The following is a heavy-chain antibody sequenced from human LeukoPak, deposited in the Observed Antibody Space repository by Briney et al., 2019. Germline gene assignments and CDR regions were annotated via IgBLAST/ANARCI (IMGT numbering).Heavy chain of an antibody. J-gene: IGHJ4*02. CDR1: GFTFGSYA. V-gene: IGHV3-23*01. CDR2: ISGSGGST. D-gene: IGHD2-2*01. Sequence: GGSLRLSCAASGFTFGSYAMSWVRQAPGKGLEWVSAISGSGGSTYYADSVKGRFTISRDNSKNTLYPQMNSLRAADTAVYYCAKGKSIVPAAPVDFWGQGTLVTVSS. CDR3: AKGKSIVPAAPVDF.